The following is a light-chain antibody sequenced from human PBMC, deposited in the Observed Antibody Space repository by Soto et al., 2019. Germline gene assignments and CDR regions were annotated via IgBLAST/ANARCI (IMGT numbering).Light chain of an antibody. CDR2: GAS. Sequence: EIVLTQSPGTLSLSPGERATLSCRASQSVSSSYLAWYQQKPGQAPRLLIYGASSRATGIPDRFSGSGSGTDFTLTISRLEPEAFAVYYCQQYGSWTFGQGTKVDIK. V-gene: IGKV3-20*01. J-gene: IGKJ1*01. CDR3: QQYGSWT. CDR1: QSVSSSY.